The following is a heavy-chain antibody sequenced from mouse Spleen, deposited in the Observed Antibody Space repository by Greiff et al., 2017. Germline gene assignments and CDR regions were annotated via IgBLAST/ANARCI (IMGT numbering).Heavy chain of an antibody. Sequence: VQLQQSGAELVKPGASVKISCKASGYAFSSYWMNWVKQRPGKGLEWIGQIFPANGDTNYNGKFKGKATLTADKSSSTAYMQLSSLTSEDSAVYFCARHYRYDDGFTYWGQGTLVTVSA. CDR2: IFPANGDT. CDR1: GYAFSSYW. D-gene: IGHD2-14*01. CDR3: ARHYRYDDGFTY. V-gene: IGHV1-80*01. J-gene: IGHJ3*01.